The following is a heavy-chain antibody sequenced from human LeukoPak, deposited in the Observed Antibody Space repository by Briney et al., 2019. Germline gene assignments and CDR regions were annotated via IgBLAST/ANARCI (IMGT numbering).Heavy chain of an antibody. CDR1: GYTFTSYG. V-gene: IGHV1-18*01. CDR2: ISAYNGNT. Sequence: ASVKVSCKASGYTFTSYGISWVRQAPGQGLEWMGWISAYNGNTNYAQKLQGRVTMTTDTSTSTAYMELSSLRSEDTAVYYCARAGPYYYDSRTPFDYWGQGTLVTVSS. CDR3: ARAGPYYYDSRTPFDY. J-gene: IGHJ4*02. D-gene: IGHD3-22*01.